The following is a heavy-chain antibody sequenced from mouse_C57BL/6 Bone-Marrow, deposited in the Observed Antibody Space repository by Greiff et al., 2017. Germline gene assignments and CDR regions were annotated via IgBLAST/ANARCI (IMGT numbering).Heavy chain of an antibody. D-gene: IGHD1-1*01. Sequence: QVQLQQPGAELVMPGASVKLSCKASGYTFTSYWMHWVKQRPGQGLEWIGEIDPSDSYTNYNQKFKGKSTLTVDKSSSTAYMQLSSLTSEDSAAYYCAREGVYGSSQYYFDYWGQGTTLTVSS. CDR2: IDPSDSYT. CDR3: AREGVYGSSQYYFDY. J-gene: IGHJ2*01. V-gene: IGHV1-69*01. CDR1: GYTFTSYW.